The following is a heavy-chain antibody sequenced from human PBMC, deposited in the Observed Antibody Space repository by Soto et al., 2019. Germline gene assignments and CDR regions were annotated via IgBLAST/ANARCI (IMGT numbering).Heavy chain of an antibody. J-gene: IGHJ4*02. CDR3: ARAEYYDFWSGYAHSFDY. Sequence: QVQLVQSGAEVKKPGASVKVSCKASGYTFTSYGISWVRQAPGQGLEWMGWISAYNGNTNYAQKLQGRVTMTTDTSTRTAYMELRSLRSDDTAVYYCARAEYYDFWSGYAHSFDYWGQGTLVTVSS. CDR2: ISAYNGNT. D-gene: IGHD3-3*01. CDR1: GYTFTSYG. V-gene: IGHV1-18*01.